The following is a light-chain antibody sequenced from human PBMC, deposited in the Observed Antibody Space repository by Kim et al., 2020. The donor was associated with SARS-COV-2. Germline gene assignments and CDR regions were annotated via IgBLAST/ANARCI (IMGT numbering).Light chain of an antibody. Sequence: SSELTQDPAVSVALGQTVRITCQGDSLRSYYATWYQQKSGQAPVLVFYGKDKRPSGIPDRFSGSNSGSTASLTITGAQAADEADYYCKSRDSRGNVVFGGGTKLTVL. CDR2: GKD. V-gene: IGLV3-19*01. CDR3: KSRDSRGNVV. CDR1: SLRSYY. J-gene: IGLJ2*01.